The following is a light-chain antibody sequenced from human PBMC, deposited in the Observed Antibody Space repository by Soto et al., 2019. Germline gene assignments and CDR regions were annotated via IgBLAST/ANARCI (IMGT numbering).Light chain of an antibody. CDR3: QQYGCSPLMYI. J-gene: IGKJ2*01. CDR2: AAS. V-gene: IGKV3-20*01. CDR1: QSVSGSY. Sequence: EIVLTQSPGTLSLSPGERATLSCRASQSVSGSYLAWYQQTPGQAPRLLIYAASSKASGIPVRFSGTGSGTDFTLTISRLVLEDFAVYYCQQYGCSPLMYIFGQATKLEIK.